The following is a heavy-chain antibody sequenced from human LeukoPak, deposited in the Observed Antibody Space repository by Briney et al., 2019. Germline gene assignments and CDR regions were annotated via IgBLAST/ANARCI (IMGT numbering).Heavy chain of an antibody. CDR1: GFTFSSYS. Sequence: GGSLRLSCAASGFTFSSYSMNWVRQAPGKGLEWVSSISSSSSYIYYADSVKGRFTISRDNAKNSLYLQMNSLRAEGTAVYYCARDSGELYFDYWGQGTLVTVSS. CDR2: ISSSSSYI. V-gene: IGHV3-21*01. CDR3: ARDSGELYFDY. J-gene: IGHJ4*02. D-gene: IGHD1-26*01.